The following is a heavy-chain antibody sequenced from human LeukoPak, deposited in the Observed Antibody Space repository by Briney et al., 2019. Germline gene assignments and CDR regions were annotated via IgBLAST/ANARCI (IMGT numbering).Heavy chain of an antibody. CDR3: AWGASSGWDYFDY. D-gene: IGHD6-19*01. CDR2: ISWNSGSI. J-gene: IGHJ4*02. V-gene: IGHV3-9*01. Sequence: GGSLRLSCAASGFTFDDYAMHWVRQAPGKGLEWVSGISWNSGSIGYADSVKGRFTISRDNAKNSLYLQMNSLRAEDTALYYCAWGASSGWDYFDYWGQGTLVTVSS. CDR1: GFTFDDYA.